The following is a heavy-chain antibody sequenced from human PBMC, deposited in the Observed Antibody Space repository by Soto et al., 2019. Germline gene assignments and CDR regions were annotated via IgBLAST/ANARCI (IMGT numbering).Heavy chain of an antibody. V-gene: IGHV3-7*03. D-gene: IGHD6-19*01. Sequence: GSLRLSCAASGFTFSSYWMSWVRQAPGKGLEWVANIKQDGSEKYYVDSVKGRFTISRDNAKNSLYLQMNSLRAEDTAVYYCARALGYSSGEYGMDVWGQGTTVTVSS. J-gene: IGHJ6*02. CDR2: IKQDGSEK. CDR3: ARALGYSSGEYGMDV. CDR1: GFTFSSYW.